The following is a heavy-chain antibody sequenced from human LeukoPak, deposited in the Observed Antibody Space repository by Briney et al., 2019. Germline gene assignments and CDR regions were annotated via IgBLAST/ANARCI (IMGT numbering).Heavy chain of an antibody. CDR2: IYSGGST. J-gene: IGHJ6*03. CDR1: GFTVSSNY. Sequence: PGGSLRLSCAASGFTVSSNYMSWVRQAPGKGLEWVSVIYSGGSTYYADSVKGRFTISRDNSKNTLYLQMNSLRAEDTAVYYCAREGSLFYVYYYMDVWGKGTTVTISS. CDR3: AREGSLFYVYYYMDV. D-gene: IGHD3-9*01. V-gene: IGHV3-53*01.